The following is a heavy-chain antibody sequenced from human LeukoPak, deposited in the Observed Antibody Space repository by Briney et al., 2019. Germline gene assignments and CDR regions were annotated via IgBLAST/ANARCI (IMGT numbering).Heavy chain of an antibody. CDR2: IYYSGST. CDR3: ARGYSSSWPHYYYYGMDV. V-gene: IGHV4-59*01. Sequence: PSETLSLTCTVSGGSISSYYWSWIRQPPGKGLEWIGYIYYSGSTNYNPSLKSRVTISVDTSKNQFSLKLSFVTAADTAVYYCARGYSSSWPHYYYYGMDVWGQGTTVTVSS. CDR1: GGSISSYY. D-gene: IGHD6-13*01. J-gene: IGHJ6*02.